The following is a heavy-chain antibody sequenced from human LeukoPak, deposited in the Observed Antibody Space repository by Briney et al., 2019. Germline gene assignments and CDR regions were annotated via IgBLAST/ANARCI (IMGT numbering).Heavy chain of an antibody. CDR1: GGSISSYY. D-gene: IGHD3-3*01. CDR3: ARHDTIFGVVITALDY. Sequence: SETLSLTCTVSGGSISSYYWRWIHQPPGKGLDWLGSIYYSGSTYYNPSLKSRVTISVDTSKNQFSLKLSSVTAADTAVYYCARHDTIFGVVITALDYWGQGTLVTVSS. J-gene: IGHJ4*02. V-gene: IGHV4-39*01. CDR2: IYYSGST.